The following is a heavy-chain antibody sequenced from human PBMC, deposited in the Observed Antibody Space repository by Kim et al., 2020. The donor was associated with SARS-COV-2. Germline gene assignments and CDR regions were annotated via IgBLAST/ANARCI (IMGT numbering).Heavy chain of an antibody. J-gene: IGHJ5*02. D-gene: IGHD5-18*01. Sequence: AKGKTGRFVFSLDTSVSTAYLQINSLKAEDTAVYYCAREKYGYGLNWFDPWGQGTLVTVSS. V-gene: IGHV7-4-1*02. CDR3: AREKYGYGLNWFDP.